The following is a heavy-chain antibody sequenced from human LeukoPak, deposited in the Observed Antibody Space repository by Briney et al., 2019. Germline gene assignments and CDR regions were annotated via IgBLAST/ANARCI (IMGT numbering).Heavy chain of an antibody. CDR1: GGSISSYY. Sequence: SETLSLTCTVSGGSISSYYWSWIRQPAGKGLEWIGRIYTSGSTNYNPSLKSRVTMSVDTSKNQFSLKLSSVTAADTAVHYCASSHAIFGVVTHDAFDIWGQGTMVTVSS. CDR2: IYTSGST. D-gene: IGHD3-3*01. V-gene: IGHV4-4*07. J-gene: IGHJ3*02. CDR3: ASSHAIFGVVTHDAFDI.